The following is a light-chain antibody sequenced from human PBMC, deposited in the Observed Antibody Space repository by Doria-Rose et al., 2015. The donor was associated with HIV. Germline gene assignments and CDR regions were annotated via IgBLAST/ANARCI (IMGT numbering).Light chain of an antibody. CDR3: RQRSNWPPIFT. CDR2: DAS. V-gene: IGKV3-11*01. Sequence: SPGERATLSYRASQSVSSNLAWYQQKPGQAPRLLIYDASNRATGIPARFSGSGSGTDFTLTISSLEPEDFAVYFCRQRSNWPPIFTFGPGTKVDI. CDR1: QSVSSN. J-gene: IGKJ3*01.